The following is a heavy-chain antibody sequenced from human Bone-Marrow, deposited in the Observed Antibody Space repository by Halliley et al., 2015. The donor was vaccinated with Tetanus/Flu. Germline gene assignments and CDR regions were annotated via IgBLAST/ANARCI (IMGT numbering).Heavy chain of an antibody. CDR1: EFSFNTFW. Sequence: SLRLSCIASEFSFNTFWMSWVRQAPGKGLEWVAKMDYDGSEKYYVDSVKGRFTISRDNTKNTLYLQMTGLGVDDTGVYYCATGAVNTNAWSTYLYYGMGVWGQGTTVTVSS. J-gene: IGHJ6*01. D-gene: IGHD3-10*01. V-gene: IGHV3-7*03. CDR2: MDYDGSEK. CDR3: ATGAVNTNAWSTYLYYGMGV.